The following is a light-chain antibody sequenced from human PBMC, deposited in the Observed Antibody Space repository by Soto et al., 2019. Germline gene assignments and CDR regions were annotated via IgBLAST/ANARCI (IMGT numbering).Light chain of an antibody. Sequence: EIVMTQSPATLSSSPGERATLSCRASQSVSSSNLGWYHQKPGQAPRLLIYGASSRATGIPDRLSGSGSGTDFTLTISRLEPEDFAVYYCQQYGSSPVTFGQGTKVDI. V-gene: IGKV3-20*01. CDR3: QQYGSSPVT. CDR1: QSVSSSN. CDR2: GAS. J-gene: IGKJ1*01.